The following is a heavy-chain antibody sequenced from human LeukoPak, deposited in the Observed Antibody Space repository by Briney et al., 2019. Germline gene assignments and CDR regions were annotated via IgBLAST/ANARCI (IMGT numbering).Heavy chain of an antibody. J-gene: IGHJ5*02. V-gene: IGHV1-2*06. D-gene: IGHD1-14*01. CDR2: INPNSGDT. Sequence: ASVKVSCKASGYTFTAYYIHWVRQAPGQGLEWMGRINPNSGDTNYAQKFQGRVTTTRDTSISTAYMELSRLRSDDTAVYYCARVSSPLQYNWFDPWGQGTLVAVSS. CDR3: ARVSSPLQYNWFDP. CDR1: GYTFTAYY.